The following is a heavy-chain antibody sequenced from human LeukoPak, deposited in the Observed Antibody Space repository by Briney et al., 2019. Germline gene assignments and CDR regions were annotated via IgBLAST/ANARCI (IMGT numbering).Heavy chain of an antibody. CDR2: IYYSGST. D-gene: IGHD3-10*01. Sequence: SETLSLTCTVSGGSISSYYWSWIRQPPGKGLEWIGYIYYSGSTNYNPSPKSRVTISVDTSKNQFSLKLSSVTAADTAVYYCARARGGKYFDYWGQGTLVTVSS. CDR1: GGSISSYY. V-gene: IGHV4-59*01. J-gene: IGHJ4*02. CDR3: ARARGGKYFDY.